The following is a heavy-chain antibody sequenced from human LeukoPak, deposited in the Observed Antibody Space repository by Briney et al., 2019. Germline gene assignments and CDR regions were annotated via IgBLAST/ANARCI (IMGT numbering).Heavy chain of an antibody. V-gene: IGHV1-18*01. CDR2: ISAYNGNT. Sequence: AASVKVSCKASGYTFTSHGISWVRQAPGQGLEWMRWISAYNGNTNYAQKLQGRVTMTTDTSTSTAYMELRSLRSDDTAVYYCARILWFGESYGMDVWGQGTTVTVSS. J-gene: IGHJ6*02. D-gene: IGHD3-10*01. CDR3: ARILWFGESYGMDV. CDR1: GYTFTSHG.